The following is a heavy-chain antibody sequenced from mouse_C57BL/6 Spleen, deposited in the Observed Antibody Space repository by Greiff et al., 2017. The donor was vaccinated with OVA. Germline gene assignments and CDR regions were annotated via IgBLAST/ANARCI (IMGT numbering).Heavy chain of an antibody. Sequence: EVQLMESGGDLVKPGGSLKLSCAASGFTFTSYAMSWVRQTPDQRLEWVATISTGGSYTYYPDSLKGRFTFSRDNATNTLYLHLSSLKAEDTAGYDGAGRRALYGMDYWGQGTSVTVSS. J-gene: IGHJ4*01. D-gene: IGHD3-1*01. CDR3: AGRRALYGMDY. V-gene: IGHV5-6*01. CDR1: GFTFTSYA. CDR2: ISTGGSYT.